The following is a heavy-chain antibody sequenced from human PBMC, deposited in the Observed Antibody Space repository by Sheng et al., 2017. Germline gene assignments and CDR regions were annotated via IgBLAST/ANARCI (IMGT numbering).Heavy chain of an antibody. CDR1: GFTFDLYA. Sequence: EVQLLDSGGGVVQPGGSLTLSCAASGFTFDLYAMSWVRQAPGKGLEWVSAISNDGGNTYYADSVKGRFTISRDNSKNTLYLQMNSLRDEDTAVYYCAKTWVVIALFSRGFDYWGQGTRGHRLL. CDR2: ISNDGGNT. CDR3: AKTWVVIALFSRGFDY. D-gene: IGHD2-21*01. J-gene: IGHJ4*02. V-gene: IGHV3-23*01.